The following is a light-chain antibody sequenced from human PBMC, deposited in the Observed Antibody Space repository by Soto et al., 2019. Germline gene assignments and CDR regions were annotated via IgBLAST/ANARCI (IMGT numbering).Light chain of an antibody. V-gene: IGKV3-20*01. CDR3: QQYGSSLGVT. CDR1: QSVSSN. Sequence: EIVMTQSPATLSVSPGERATLSCRASQSVSSNFAWYQQKPGQAPRLLIYGASSRATGIPDRFSGSGSGTDFTLTISRLEPEDFAVYYCQQYGSSLGVTFGGGTKVDIK. CDR2: GAS. J-gene: IGKJ4*01.